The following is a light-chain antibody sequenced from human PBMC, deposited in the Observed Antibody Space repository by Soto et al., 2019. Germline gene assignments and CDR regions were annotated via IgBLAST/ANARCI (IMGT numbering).Light chain of an antibody. V-gene: IGKV1D-12*01. J-gene: IGKJ3*01. Sequence: QMTQSPSSVSASVGDRVIIACRASQGVGNWLAWYQHKPGKAPKLLIYAASRLQSGVPSRFSGNGSGTDFTLTISTLQTEDFATYSCQQANTFPVTFGPGTKVDVK. CDR1: QGVGNW. CDR3: QQANTFPVT. CDR2: AAS.